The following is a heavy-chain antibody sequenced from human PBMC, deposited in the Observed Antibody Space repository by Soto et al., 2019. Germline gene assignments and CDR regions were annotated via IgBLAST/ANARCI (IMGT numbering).Heavy chain of an antibody. CDR2: INPMGGST. V-gene: IGHV1-46*01. D-gene: IGHD6-13*01. CDR1: GYTFINYY. J-gene: IGHJ5*02. Sequence: QEQLVQSGAEVKEPGASVKVSCKASGYTFINYYIHWVRQAPGQGLEWMAIINPMGGSTNYAQEFQGRVTLKRDTSTSTVYMELSSLRFEDTALFYCARDLAAGDLWGQGTLVTVSS. CDR3: ARDLAAGDL.